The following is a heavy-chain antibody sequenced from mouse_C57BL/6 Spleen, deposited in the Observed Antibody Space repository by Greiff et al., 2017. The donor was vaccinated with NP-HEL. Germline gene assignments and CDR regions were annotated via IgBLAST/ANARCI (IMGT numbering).Heavy chain of an antibody. CDR2: IRSKSSNYAT. CDR1: GFTFNTYA. Sequence: EVQGVESGGGLVQPKGSLKLSCAASGFTFNTYAMHWVRQAPGKGLEWVARIRSKSSNYATYYADSVKDRFTISSDDSQSMLYLQMNNLKTEDTAMYYCVRGYGSSLYYAMDYWGQGTSVTVAS. CDR3: VRGYGSSLYYAMDY. J-gene: IGHJ4*01. D-gene: IGHD1-1*01. V-gene: IGHV10-3*01.